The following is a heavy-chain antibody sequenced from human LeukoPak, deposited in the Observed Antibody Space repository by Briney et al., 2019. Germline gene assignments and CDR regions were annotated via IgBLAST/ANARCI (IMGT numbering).Heavy chain of an antibody. J-gene: IGHJ6*02. Sequence: GASVKVSCEASGYTFTSYGISWVRQSPGQGLEWMGWISAYNGNTNYAQKLQGRVTMTTDTSTSTAYMELRSLRSDDTAVYYCARGSMVATKDPYYYYGMDVWGQGTTVTVSS. D-gene: IGHD5-12*01. CDR2: ISAYNGNT. V-gene: IGHV1-18*01. CDR1: GYTFTSYG. CDR3: ARGSMVATKDPYYYYGMDV.